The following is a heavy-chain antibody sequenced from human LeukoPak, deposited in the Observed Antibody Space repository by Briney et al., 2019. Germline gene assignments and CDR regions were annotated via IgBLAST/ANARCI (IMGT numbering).Heavy chain of an antibody. CDR2: ISSSSSYI. D-gene: IGHD3/OR15-3a*01. Sequence: GGSLRLSCAASGFTFSSYAMSWVRQAPGKGLEWVSSISSSSSYIYYADSVKGRFTISRDNSKNTLYLQMNSLRAEDTAVYYCARVGSRTGAFDYWGQGTLVTVSS. J-gene: IGHJ4*02. V-gene: IGHV3-21*01. CDR1: GFTFSSYA. CDR3: ARVGSRTGAFDY.